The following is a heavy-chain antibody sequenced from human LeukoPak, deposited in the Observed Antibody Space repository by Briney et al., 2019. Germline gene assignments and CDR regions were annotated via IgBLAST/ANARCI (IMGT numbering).Heavy chain of an antibody. V-gene: IGHV1-24*01. CDR3: AREAYSGSYYAFDY. D-gene: IGHD1-26*01. CDR2: FDPEDGET. J-gene: IGHJ4*02. CDR1: GFTFTSSA. Sequence: ASVKVSCKASGFTFTSSAMQWVRQARGQRLEWMGGFDPEDGETIYAQKFQGRVTMTEDTSTDTAYMELSSLRSEDTAVYYCAREAYSGSYYAFDYWGQGTLVTVSS.